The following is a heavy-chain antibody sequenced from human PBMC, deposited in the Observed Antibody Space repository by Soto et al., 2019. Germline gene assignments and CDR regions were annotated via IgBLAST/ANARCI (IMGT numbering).Heavy chain of an antibody. CDR1: GFTFSSYA. Sequence: EEELLESGGGLVQPGGSLRLSCAASGFTFSSYAMSWVRQAPGKGLEWVSVINNSGQRTFYADSVKCRFTISRDNSQNTLYLQMTSLRAEDTALYYCARHVEDFGDSFTGYWGQGTLVTVSS. D-gene: IGHD4-17*01. J-gene: IGHJ4*02. CDR3: ARHVEDFGDSFTGY. V-gene: IGHV3-23*01. CDR2: INNSGQRT.